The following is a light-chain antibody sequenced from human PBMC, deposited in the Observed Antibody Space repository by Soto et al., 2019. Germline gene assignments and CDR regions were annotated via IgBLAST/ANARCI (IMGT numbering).Light chain of an antibody. CDR2: GAS. CDR3: QQYMSSVT. Sequence: EIVLTQSPGTLSLSPGDRATLSCRASQSVGSNYLAWYQQKPGQAPRLLIYGASNRATGIPDTFSGSGSGTDFTLTISRLEPEDFAVYYCQQYMSSVTFGQGTKVEIK. J-gene: IGKJ1*01. CDR1: QSVGSNY. V-gene: IGKV3-20*01.